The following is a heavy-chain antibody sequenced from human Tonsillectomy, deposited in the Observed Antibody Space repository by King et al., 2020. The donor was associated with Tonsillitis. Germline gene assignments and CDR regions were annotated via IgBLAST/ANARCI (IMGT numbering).Heavy chain of an antibody. D-gene: IGHD6-6*01. CDR1: GFTFSSCA. CDR2: ISGSGCIT. Sequence: VQLVESGGGLVQPGGSLRLSCAASGFTFSSCAMSWVRQAPGKGLEWVSGISGSGCITYDADSVKGRFTISRDNSKNTLYLQMNSLRAEDTAVYYCAKEGLPSIAARPWYFDLWGRGTLVTVSS. V-gene: IGHV3-23*04. J-gene: IGHJ2*01. CDR3: AKEGLPSIAARPWYFDL.